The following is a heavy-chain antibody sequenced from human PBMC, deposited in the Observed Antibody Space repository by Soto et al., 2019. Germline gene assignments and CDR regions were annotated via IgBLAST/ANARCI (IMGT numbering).Heavy chain of an antibody. J-gene: IGHJ5*02. D-gene: IGHD3-10*01. Sequence: QLQLQESGPGLVKPSETLSLTCTVSGGSISSSSYYWGWIRQPPGKGLEWIGSIYYSGSTYYNPSPTSRLTISVDTSKNQFSLKLSSVTESDTAVYYCTRHIVLLWFGDLDCFDPWGQGTLVTVSS. CDR1: GGSISSSSYY. CDR3: TRHIVLLWFGDLDCFDP. V-gene: IGHV4-39*01. CDR2: IYYSGST.